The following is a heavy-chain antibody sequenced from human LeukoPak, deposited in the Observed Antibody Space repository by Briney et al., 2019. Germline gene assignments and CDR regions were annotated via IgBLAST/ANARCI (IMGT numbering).Heavy chain of an antibody. J-gene: IGHJ4*02. V-gene: IGHV4-39*07. CDR3: ARGVPGGSYHTPNNFDY. Sequence: PSETLSLTCTVSGGSISSSSYYWGWIRQPPGKGLEWIGSIYYSGSTYYNPSLKSRVTISVDTSKNQFSLKLSSVTAADTAVYYCARGVPGGSYHTPNNFDYWGQGTLVTVSS. CDR1: GGSISSSSYY. D-gene: IGHD1-26*01. CDR2: IYYSGST.